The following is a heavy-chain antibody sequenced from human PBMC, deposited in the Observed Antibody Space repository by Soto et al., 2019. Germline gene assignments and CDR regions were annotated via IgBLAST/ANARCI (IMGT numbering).Heavy chain of an antibody. CDR1: GFTFSDYY. CDR2: ISSSDSTI. CDR3: ARDTAGVWVVAATPSFDY. V-gene: IGHV3-11*01. J-gene: IGHJ4*02. D-gene: IGHD2-15*01. Sequence: GGSLRLSCAASGFTFSDYYMSWIRQAPGKGLEWVSYISSSDSTIYYADSVKGRFTISRDNAKNSLYLQMNSLRAEDTAVYYCARDTAGVWVVAATPSFDYWGQGTLVTVSS.